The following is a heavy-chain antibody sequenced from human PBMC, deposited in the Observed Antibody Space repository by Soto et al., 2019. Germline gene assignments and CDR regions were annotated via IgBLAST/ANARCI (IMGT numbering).Heavy chain of an antibody. CDR3: AKGYEVSPPVASAWYSNYFYGVDV. CDR1: GFSFSKYG. V-gene: IGHV3-30*18. CDR2: ISYDGSEK. J-gene: IGHJ6*02. Sequence: QVALVESGGGVVRPGRSLRLSCGASGFSFSKYGMHWVRQAPGEGLEWLSLISYDGSEKWYAESVKGRFTISRDNSKNTLYLQMNSLRGDDTAVYFCAKGYEVSPPVASAWYSNYFYGVDVCGRGTTVTVSS. D-gene: IGHD6-19*01.